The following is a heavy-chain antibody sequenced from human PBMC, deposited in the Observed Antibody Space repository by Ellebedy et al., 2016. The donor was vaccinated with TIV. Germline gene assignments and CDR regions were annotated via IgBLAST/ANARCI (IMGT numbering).Heavy chain of an antibody. V-gene: IGHV1-46*01. J-gene: IGHJ4*02. CDR1: GYTFTNYY. CDR3: ARSAGRYYFDY. CDR2: INPSGGDT. D-gene: IGHD6-13*01. Sequence: AALVKVSCKASGYTFTNYYIHWVRQAPGQRLEWMGTINPSGGDTTYAQRFQDKVTMTRDTSTSTVYMELNSLTSEFTALYYCARSAGRYYFDYWGQGTLVTVSS.